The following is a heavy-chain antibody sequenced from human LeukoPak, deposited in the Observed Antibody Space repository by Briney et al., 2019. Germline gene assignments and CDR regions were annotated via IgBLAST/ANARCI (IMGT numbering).Heavy chain of an antibody. V-gene: IGHV3-30*02. CDR1: GFTFSSYG. CDR2: IRYDGGNK. Sequence: GGSLRLSCAASGFTFSSYGMHWVRQAPGKGLEWVAFIRYDGGNKYYADSVKGRFTISRDNSKNTLYLQMNSLRAEDTAVYYCAKVINVVASEYFQHWGQGTLVTVSS. D-gene: IGHD2-15*01. CDR3: AKVINVVASEYFQH. J-gene: IGHJ1*01.